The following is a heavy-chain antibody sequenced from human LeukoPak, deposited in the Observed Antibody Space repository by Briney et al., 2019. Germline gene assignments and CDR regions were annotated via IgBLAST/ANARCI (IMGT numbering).Heavy chain of an antibody. D-gene: IGHD6-13*01. CDR3: ARDKGSSSWYFWAKSEEYANWFDP. Sequence: PPGGSLRLSCAASGFTFSSYGMSWVRQAPGKGLEWVSAISGSGGSTYYADSVKGRFTISRDNSKKTLYLQMNSLRAEDTAVYYCARDKGSSSWYFWAKSEEYANWFDPWGQGTLVTVSS. V-gene: IGHV3-23*01. CDR2: ISGSGGST. CDR1: GFTFSSYG. J-gene: IGHJ5*02.